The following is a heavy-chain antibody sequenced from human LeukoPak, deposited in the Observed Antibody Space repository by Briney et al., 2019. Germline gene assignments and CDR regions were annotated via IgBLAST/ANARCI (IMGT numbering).Heavy chain of an antibody. CDR3: ARVKGGSYSSGWYVQTNLERGTASDY. D-gene: IGHD6-19*01. CDR2: MNPNSGNT. J-gene: IGHJ4*02. Sequence: ASVKVSCKASGYTFTSYDINWVRQATGQGLEWMGWMNPNSGNTGYAQKFQGRVTMTRNTSISTAYMELSSLRSEDTAVYYCARVKGGSYSSGWYVQTNLERGTASDYWGQGTLVTVSS. CDR1: GYTFTSYD. V-gene: IGHV1-8*01.